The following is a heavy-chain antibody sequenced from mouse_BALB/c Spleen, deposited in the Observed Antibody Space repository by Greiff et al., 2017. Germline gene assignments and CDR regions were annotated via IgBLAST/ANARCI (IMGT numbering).Heavy chain of an antibody. Sequence: EVMLVESGGGLVKPGGSLKLSCAASGFTFSSYAMSWVRQSPEKRLEWVAEISSGGSYTYYPDTVTGRFTISRDNAKNTLYLEMSSLRSEDTAMYYCAKGDLLIYAMDYWGQGTSVTVSS. V-gene: IGHV5-9-4*01. CDR1: GFTFSSYA. CDR3: AKGDLLIYAMDY. CDR2: ISSGGSYT. J-gene: IGHJ4*01. D-gene: IGHD1-1*01.